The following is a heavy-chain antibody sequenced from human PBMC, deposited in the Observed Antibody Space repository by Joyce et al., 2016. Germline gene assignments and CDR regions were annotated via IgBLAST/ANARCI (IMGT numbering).Heavy chain of an antibody. CDR3: ARRDGAFDI. CDR1: GYFINSGHY. Sequence: QVQLQESGPGLVKPSETLSLTCAVSGYFINSGHYWGWIRQPPGKGLECIGTIYHRGSTYYNPSLQSRVTISVDTSKNQFSLKLSSVTAADTAVYYCARRDGAFDIWGQGTMVTVSS. J-gene: IGHJ3*02. V-gene: IGHV4-38-2*01. CDR2: IYHRGST.